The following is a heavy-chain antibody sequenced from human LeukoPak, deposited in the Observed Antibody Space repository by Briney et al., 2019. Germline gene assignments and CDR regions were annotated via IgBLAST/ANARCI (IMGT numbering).Heavy chain of an antibody. J-gene: IGHJ6*03. CDR2: MSPNSGNT. Sequence: ASVKVSCKASGYTFTSYDIHWVRQATGQGLEWMGWMSPNSGNTVYAQKFQGRVIMTRNTSNSTAYMELSRLTSDDTAVYYCARVVGEVVSADHVYYMDVWGKGTTVTVSS. CDR3: ARVVGEVVSADHVYYMDV. CDR1: GYTFTSYD. V-gene: IGHV1-8*01. D-gene: IGHD3-10*01.